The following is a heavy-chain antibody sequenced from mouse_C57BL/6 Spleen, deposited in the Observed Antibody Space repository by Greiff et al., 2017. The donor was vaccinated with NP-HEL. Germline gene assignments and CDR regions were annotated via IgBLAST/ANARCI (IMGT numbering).Heavy chain of an antibody. CDR1: GYSITSGYY. Sequence: EVQLQQSGPGLVKPSQSLSLTCSVTGYSITSGYYWNWIRQFPGNKLEWMGYISYDGSNNYNPSLKNRISITRDTSKNQFFLKLNSVTTEDTATYYCARESITTVVAPYAMDYWGQGTSVTVSS. CDR3: ARESITTVVAPYAMDY. D-gene: IGHD1-1*01. CDR2: ISYDGSN. J-gene: IGHJ4*01. V-gene: IGHV3-6*01.